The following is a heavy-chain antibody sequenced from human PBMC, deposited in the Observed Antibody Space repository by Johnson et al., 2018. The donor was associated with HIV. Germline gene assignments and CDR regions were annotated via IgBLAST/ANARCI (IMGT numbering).Heavy chain of an antibody. CDR2: IRYDGSNN. CDR1: GFTFSSYA. Sequence: VQLVESGGGVVQPGGSLRLSCAASGFTFSSYAMHWVRQAPGKGLEWVAFIRYDGSNNYYADSVKGRFTVSRDSSKTTLFLQMKSLRPEDTAVYFWAKEDCSAIVCSDDGFHLWGQGTMVTLSS. J-gene: IGHJ3*01. CDR3: AKEDCSAIVCSDDGFHL. D-gene: IGHD2-15*01. V-gene: IGHV3-30*02.